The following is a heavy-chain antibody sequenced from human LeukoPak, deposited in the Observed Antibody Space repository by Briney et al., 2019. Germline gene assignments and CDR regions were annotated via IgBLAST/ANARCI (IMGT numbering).Heavy chain of an antibody. CDR3: AREGPDYYFDY. CDR1: GFTFSSYA. V-gene: IGHV3-30-3*01. Sequence: GGSLRLSCAASGFTFSSYAMHWVRQAPGKGLEWVAVISYDGSNKYYADTVKGRFTISRDNSKNTLYLQMNSLRAEDTAVYYCAREGPDYYFDYWGQGTLVTVSS. CDR2: ISYDGSNK. J-gene: IGHJ4*02.